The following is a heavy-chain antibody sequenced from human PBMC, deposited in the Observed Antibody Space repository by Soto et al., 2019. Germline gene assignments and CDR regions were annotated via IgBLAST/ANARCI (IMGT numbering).Heavy chain of an antibody. J-gene: IGHJ6*03. V-gene: IGHV1-8*01. CDR2: MNPNSGNT. CDR1: GYTFTSYD. D-gene: IGHD1-1*01. CDR3: ARIQLERLAYYYYMDV. Sequence: GASVKVSCKASGYTFTSYDINWVRQATGQGLEWMGWMNPNSGNTGYAQKFQGRVTMTRNTSISTAYMELSSLRSEDTAVYYCARIQLERLAYYYYMDVWGKGTTVTVSS.